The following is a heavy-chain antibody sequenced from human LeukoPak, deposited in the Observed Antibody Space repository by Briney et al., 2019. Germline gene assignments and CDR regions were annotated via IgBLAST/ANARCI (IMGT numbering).Heavy chain of an antibody. CDR2: ISSSSDTI. J-gene: IGHJ4*02. CDR3: ARRAVTGSNYFDY. V-gene: IGHV3-48*02. Sequence: GGSLRLSCAASGFIFSSYSMNWVRQAPGKGLEWVSYISSSSDTIDYADSVKGRFTISRDSAKNSVYLQMNSLRDEDTAVYYCARRAVTGSNYFDYWGQGSLVTVSS. CDR1: GFIFSSYS. D-gene: IGHD6-19*01.